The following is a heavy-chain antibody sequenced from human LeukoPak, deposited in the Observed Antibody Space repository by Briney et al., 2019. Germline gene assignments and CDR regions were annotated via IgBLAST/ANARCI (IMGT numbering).Heavy chain of an antibody. D-gene: IGHD4-11*01. CDR1: GYTFTSYD. Sequence: ASVKVSCKASGYTFTSYDINWVRQATGQGLEWMGWMNPNSGNTGYAQKFQGRVTITRNTSITTAYMELSSLRSEDAAVYYCYSNYGDSFDYWGQGTLVTVSS. CDR3: YSNYGDSFDY. CDR2: MNPNSGNT. J-gene: IGHJ4*02. V-gene: IGHV1-8*03.